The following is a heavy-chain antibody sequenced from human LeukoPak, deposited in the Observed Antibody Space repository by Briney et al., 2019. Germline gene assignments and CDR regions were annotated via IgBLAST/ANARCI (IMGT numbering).Heavy chain of an antibody. J-gene: IGHJ6*03. D-gene: IGHD1-26*01. CDR3: ARGHSGIYYYYYYMDV. Sequence: GSLRLSCAASGFTFSNYAMHWVRQAPGKGLEWVTIISYDGSNKYYADSGKGRFTISRHNSKNTLYLQMNSLRAEDTAVYYCARGHSGIYYYYYYMDVWGKGTTVTVSS. CDR1: GFTFSNYA. V-gene: IGHV3-30*04. CDR2: ISYDGSNK.